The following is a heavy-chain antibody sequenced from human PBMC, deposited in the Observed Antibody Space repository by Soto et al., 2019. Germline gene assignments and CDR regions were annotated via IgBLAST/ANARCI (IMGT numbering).Heavy chain of an antibody. V-gene: IGHV3-23*01. CDR3: AKGGAGTTYFDY. J-gene: IGHJ4*02. CDR2: ISASATGT. D-gene: IGHD1-7*01. Sequence: GGSLRLSCAASGFTFGNYAMSWVRQDPGRGLEWVSVISASATGTYYADSVKGRFTISRDNSKNTLYLQVNSLRAEDTAIYFCAKGGAGTTYFDYWGQGTLVTVSS. CDR1: GFTFGNYA.